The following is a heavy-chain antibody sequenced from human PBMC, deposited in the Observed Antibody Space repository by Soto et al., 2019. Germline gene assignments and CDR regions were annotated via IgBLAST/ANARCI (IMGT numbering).Heavy chain of an antibody. CDR1: GGSISSYY. J-gene: IGHJ3*02. CDR3: ARVGYYDILTGRMDAFDI. Sequence: PSETLSLTCTVSGGSISSYYWSWIRQPPGKGLEWIGYIYYSGSTNYNPSLKSRVTISVDTSKNQFSLKLSSVTAADTAVYYCARVGYYDILTGRMDAFDIWGQGTMVTVS. D-gene: IGHD3-9*01. V-gene: IGHV4-59*01. CDR2: IYYSGST.